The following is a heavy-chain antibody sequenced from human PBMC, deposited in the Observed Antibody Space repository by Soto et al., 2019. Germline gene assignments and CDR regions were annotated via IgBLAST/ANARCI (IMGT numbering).Heavy chain of an antibody. CDR1: GGSISSSSYY. J-gene: IGHJ4*02. CDR3: ASGGYDILTGYYGGHFEY. CDR2: IYHSGST. D-gene: IGHD3-9*01. V-gene: IGHV4-39*07. Sequence: SETLSLTCTVSGGSISSSSYYWGWIRQPPGKGLEWIGSIYHSGSTNYNPSLKSRVTISVDKSKNQFSLKLSSVTAADTAVYYCASGGYDILTGYYGGHFEYWGQGTLVTVSS.